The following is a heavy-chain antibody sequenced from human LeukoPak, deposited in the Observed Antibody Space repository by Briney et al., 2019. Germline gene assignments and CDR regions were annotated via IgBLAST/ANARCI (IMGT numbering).Heavy chain of an antibody. V-gene: IGHV3-11*01. CDR1: GFTFSDYY. CDR2: ISSSGSTI. CDR3: ARDLRIAAAGTSVDY. D-gene: IGHD6-13*01. Sequence: PGGSLRFSCAASGFTFSDYYMSWIRQAPGKGLEWVSYISSSGSTIYYADSVKGRFTISRDNAKNSLYLQMNSLRAEDTAVYYCARDLRIAAAGTSVDYWGQGTLVTVSS. J-gene: IGHJ4*02.